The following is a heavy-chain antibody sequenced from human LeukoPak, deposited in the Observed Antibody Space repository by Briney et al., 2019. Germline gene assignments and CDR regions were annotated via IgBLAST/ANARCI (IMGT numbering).Heavy chain of an antibody. CDR2: ISDAAGTT. J-gene: IGHJ4*02. CDR1: GFTFSTFA. CDR3: AKGEFWSAYYN. D-gene: IGHD3-3*01. V-gene: IGHV3-23*01. Sequence: GASLRLSCAASGFTFSTFAMNWVRQAPGKGLEWVSTISDAAGTTYYADSVRGRFTISRDNSKNTQYLQMNSLRAEDTAVYYCAKGEFWSAYYNWGQGTLVTVSS.